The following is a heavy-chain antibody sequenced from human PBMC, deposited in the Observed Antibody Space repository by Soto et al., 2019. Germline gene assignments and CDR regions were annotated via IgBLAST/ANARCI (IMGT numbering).Heavy chain of an antibody. Sequence: QVQLVQSGAEVKKPGSSVKVSCKASGGTFSSYAISWVRQAPGQGLEWMGGIIPIFGTANYAQKFQGRVTITADESTCTAYMYVSSLRSEDTAVYYCARPSSSSFLYYGRDVWGQGSTVTVSS. V-gene: IGHV1-69*01. CDR2: IIPIFGTA. D-gene: IGHD6-6*01. J-gene: IGHJ6*02. CDR1: GGTFSSYA. CDR3: ARPSSSSFLYYGRDV.